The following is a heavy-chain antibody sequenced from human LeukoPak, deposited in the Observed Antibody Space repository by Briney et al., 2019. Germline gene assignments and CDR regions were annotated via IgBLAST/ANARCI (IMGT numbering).Heavy chain of an antibody. CDR1: GFTFSSYS. Sequence: TGGSLRLSCAASGFTFSSYSMNWVRQAPGKGLEWVSSISSSSSYIYYADSVKGRFTISRDNAKNSLYLQMNSLRAEDTAVYYCAREDSSWGENKYYYYMDVWGKGTTVTVSS. CDR2: ISSSSSYI. CDR3: AREDSSWGENKYYYYMDV. J-gene: IGHJ6*03. D-gene: IGHD3-16*01. V-gene: IGHV3-21*01.